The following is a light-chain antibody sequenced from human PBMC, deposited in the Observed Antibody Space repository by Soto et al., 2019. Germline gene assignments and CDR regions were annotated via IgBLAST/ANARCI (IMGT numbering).Light chain of an antibody. V-gene: IGKV1-39*01. J-gene: IGKJ1*01. Sequence: DIQMTQSPSTLSGSVGDRVTITCRASQTISTYLNWYQQKPGKAPKLLIYAASSFQSGVPSRFSGSGSGTDFTLTVSSLQPDDFATYYCQQTYSFPRTFGQGTKVDIK. CDR3: QQTYSFPRT. CDR1: QTISTY. CDR2: AAS.